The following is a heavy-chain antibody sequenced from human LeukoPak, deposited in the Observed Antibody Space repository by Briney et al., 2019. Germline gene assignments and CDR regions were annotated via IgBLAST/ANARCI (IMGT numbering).Heavy chain of an antibody. CDR1: GFTFSSYA. V-gene: IGHV3-23*01. CDR3: AKDSLRSITMIVVVIKGAFDY. CDR2: ISGSGGST. D-gene: IGHD3-22*01. Sequence: PGGSLRLSCAASGFTFSSYAMSWVRQAPGKGLEWVSAISGSGGSTYYADSVKGRFTISRDNSKNTLYLQMNSLRAEDTAVYYCAKDSLRSITMIVVVIKGAFDYWGQGTLVTVSS. J-gene: IGHJ4*02.